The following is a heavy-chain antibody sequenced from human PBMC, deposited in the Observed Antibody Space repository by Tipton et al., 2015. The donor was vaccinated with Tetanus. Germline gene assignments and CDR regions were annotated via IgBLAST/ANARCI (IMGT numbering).Heavy chain of an antibody. CDR2: ISYSGFT. D-gene: IGHD1-26*01. CDR1: GNSISSSSHY. CDR3: ARASGSHPSYYYYAADV. V-gene: IGHV4-39*01. J-gene: IGHJ6*02. Sequence: LRLSCTVSGNSISSSSHYWGWIRQPPGKGLEWIGSISYSGFTYYNPSLKGQVTVSVDTAKSQFSLKVSSVTAADTAVYFCARASGSHPSYYYYAADVWGQGTTVTVSS.